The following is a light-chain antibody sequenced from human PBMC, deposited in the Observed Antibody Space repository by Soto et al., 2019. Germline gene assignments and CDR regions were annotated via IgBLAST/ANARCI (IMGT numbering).Light chain of an antibody. CDR1: SSDVGSYNR. Sequence: QSVLTQPPSVSGSPGQSVTISCTGTSSDVGSYNRVSWYQQPPGTAPKLMIYEVSNRPSGLPDRFSGSKSGNTASLTISGLQAEDEADYYCSSYTSRSTEVFGGGTKVTVL. CDR2: EVS. J-gene: IGLJ2*01. CDR3: SSYTSRSTEV. V-gene: IGLV2-18*02.